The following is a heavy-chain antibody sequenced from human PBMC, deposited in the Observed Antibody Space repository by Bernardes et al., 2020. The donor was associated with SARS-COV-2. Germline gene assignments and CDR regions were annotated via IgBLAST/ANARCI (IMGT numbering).Heavy chain of an antibody. CDR3: ARDLEMATISSFDY. D-gene: IGHD5-12*01. CDR1: GFTFSSYS. J-gene: IGHJ4*02. Sequence: GSLRLSCAASGFTFSSYSMNWVRQAPGKGLEWVSYISSSSSTIYYADSVKGRFTISRDNAKNSLYLQMNSLRAEDTAVYYCARDLEMATISSFDYWGQGTLVTVSS. CDR2: ISSSSSTI. V-gene: IGHV3-48*01.